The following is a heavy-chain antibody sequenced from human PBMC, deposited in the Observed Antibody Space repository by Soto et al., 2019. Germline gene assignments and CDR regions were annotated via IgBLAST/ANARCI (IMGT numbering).Heavy chain of an antibody. J-gene: IGHJ6*03. CDR3: AKGGTGITMFGVVTYYMDV. Sequence: EVQLLESGGGLVQPGGSLRLSCAASGFTFSSYAMSWVRQAPGKGLEWVSAISGSGGSTYYADSVKGRFTISRDNSKNTLYRQMNRLRAEDTGVYYCAKGGTGITMFGVVTYYMDVWGRGTTLAVSS. V-gene: IGHV3-23*01. CDR2: ISGSGGST. CDR1: GFTFSSYA. D-gene: IGHD3-3*01.